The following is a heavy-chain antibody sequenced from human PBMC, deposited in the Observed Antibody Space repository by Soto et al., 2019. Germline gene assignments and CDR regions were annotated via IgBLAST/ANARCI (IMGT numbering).Heavy chain of an antibody. J-gene: IGHJ4*02. CDR3: ARPSSFFDSYYFAY. CDR2: ISSSSSYT. V-gene: IGHV3-21*05. CDR1: GFTFSSYS. Sequence: PGGSLRLSCAASGFTFSSYSMNWVRQAPGKGLEWVSYISSSSSYTNYADSVKGRFTISRDNAKNSLYLQMNSLRAEDSAVYYCARPSSFFDSYYFAYWGQGTPVTVSS. D-gene: IGHD3-9*01.